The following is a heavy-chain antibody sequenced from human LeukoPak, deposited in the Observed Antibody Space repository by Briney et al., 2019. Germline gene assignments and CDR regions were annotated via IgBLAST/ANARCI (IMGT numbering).Heavy chain of an antibody. Sequence: ASVKVSCKASGYTFTSYYMHWVRQATGQGLEWMGWMNPNSGNTGYAQKFQGRVTMTRNTSISTAYMELSSLRSEDTAVYYCARVGDYVWGSYRPRGYGMDVWGQGTTVTVSS. CDR3: ARVGDYVWGSYRPRGYGMDV. D-gene: IGHD3-16*02. V-gene: IGHV1-8*02. CDR1: GYTFTSYY. CDR2: MNPNSGNT. J-gene: IGHJ6*02.